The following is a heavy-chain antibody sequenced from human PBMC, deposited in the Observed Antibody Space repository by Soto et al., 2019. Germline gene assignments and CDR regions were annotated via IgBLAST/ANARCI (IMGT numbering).Heavy chain of an antibody. V-gene: IGHV3-74*01. CDR1: GFTFSSYW. CDR3: VRYSRSVGGSYRPDY. D-gene: IGHD3-16*02. J-gene: IGHJ4*02. Sequence: LRLSCAASGFTFSSYWMHWVRQVPEKGLVWVSRINSDGSITNYADAVKGRFTISRDNVKNTLYLQMNSLRAEDTAVYYCVRYSRSVGGSYRPDYWGQGTLVTVSS. CDR2: INSDGSIT.